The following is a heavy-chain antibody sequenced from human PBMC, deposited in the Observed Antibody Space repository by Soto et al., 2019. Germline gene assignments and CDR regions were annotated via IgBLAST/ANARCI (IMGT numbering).Heavy chain of an antibody. CDR1: GLTFRSYT. CDR2: ISSSSTYI. D-gene: IGHD6-13*01. Sequence: GGSLRLSCVASGLTFRSYTMNWVRQAPGKGLEWVSSISSSSTYIYYTDSVKGRFTISRDNAKNSLYLQINSLRAEDTAVYYCVRSNEGSSWYPGHAEYFQHWGQGTLVTVSS. J-gene: IGHJ1*01. V-gene: IGHV3-21*01. CDR3: VRSNEGSSWYPGHAEYFQH.